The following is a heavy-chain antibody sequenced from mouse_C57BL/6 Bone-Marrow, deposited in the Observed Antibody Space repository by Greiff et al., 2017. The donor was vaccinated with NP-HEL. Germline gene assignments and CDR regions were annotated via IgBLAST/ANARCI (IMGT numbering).Heavy chain of an antibody. J-gene: IGHJ4*01. D-gene: IGHD2-2*01. CDR1: GYSITSDY. CDR2: ISSSGST. V-gene: IGHV3-8*01. Sequence: EVQLQQSGPGLAKPSQSLSLTCSVTGYSITSDYWNWIRKFPGHKLEYMGYISSSGSTYYYPSLKSRNSRTRETSKNQYYLQLNSVTTEDTATYYCARSPIWLRRNYYAMDYRGQGNSGTVSS. CDR3: ARSPIWLRRNYYAMDY.